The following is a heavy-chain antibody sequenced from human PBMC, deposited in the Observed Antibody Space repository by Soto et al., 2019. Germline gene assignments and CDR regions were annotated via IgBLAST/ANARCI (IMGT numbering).Heavy chain of an antibody. CDR1: GFTFSSHW. CDR3: AREVFSIYDFEGVET. CDR2: INTDGRAT. Sequence: EVQLVESGGGLVQPGGSLRLSCGASGFTFSSHWMHWVRQAPGKGLMWVARINTDGRATSYPDTVKGRFTISRDNAENTLDLQMTGLRVEDTDLNFCAREVFSIYDFEGVETWGQGKMVTV. J-gene: IGHJ3*02. V-gene: IGHV3-74*01. D-gene: IGHD3-3*01.